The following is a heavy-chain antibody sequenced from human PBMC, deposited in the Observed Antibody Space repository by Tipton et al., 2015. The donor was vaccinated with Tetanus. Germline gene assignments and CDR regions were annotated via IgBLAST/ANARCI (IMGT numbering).Heavy chain of an antibody. Sequence: QSGPEVKKPGASVKVSCRTSGYTFTRHYIHWVRQAPGQGLEWLGWINPDSGGTKYTQNFQGRVTMTRDTPTTTVYLELTSLKSDDTAVYYCARDSYVTGTTSHFDFWGQGSLVNVSS. D-gene: IGHD1-7*01. J-gene: IGHJ4*02. CDR3: ARDSYVTGTTSHFDF. V-gene: IGHV1-2*02. CDR1: GYTFTRHY. CDR2: INPDSGGT.